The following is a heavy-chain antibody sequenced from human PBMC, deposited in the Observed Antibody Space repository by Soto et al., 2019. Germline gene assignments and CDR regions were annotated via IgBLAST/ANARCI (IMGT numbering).Heavy chain of an antibody. CDR2: INHSGSN. J-gene: IGHJ6*03. Sequence: PSETLSLTCAVYGWSFSGYYWSWIRQPPGKGLEWIGEINHSGSNNYNPSLKSRVTISVDTSKNKFSLKLSSVTAADTSVYYCARGVALFDYYILIGYKTGRNYYYYDMDVWGKGTTVTFSS. CDR3: ARGVALFDYYILIGYKTGRNYYYYDMDV. CDR1: GWSFSGYY. V-gene: IGHV4-34*01. D-gene: IGHD3-9*01.